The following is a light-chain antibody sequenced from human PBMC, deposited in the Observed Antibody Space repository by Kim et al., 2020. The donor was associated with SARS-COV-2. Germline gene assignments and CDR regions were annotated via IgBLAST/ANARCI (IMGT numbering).Light chain of an antibody. V-gene: IGLV2-23*02. CDR3: CSYASSRKV. J-gene: IGLJ3*02. Sequence: QSALTQPASVSGSPGQTITISCTGTSSDIGSCDFVSWYQQHPGKGPKLILYAVTERPSGISNRFSGSKSGNTASLTISGLQPEDEADYYCCSYASSRKVFGGGTQLTVL. CDR1: SSDIGSCDF. CDR2: AVT.